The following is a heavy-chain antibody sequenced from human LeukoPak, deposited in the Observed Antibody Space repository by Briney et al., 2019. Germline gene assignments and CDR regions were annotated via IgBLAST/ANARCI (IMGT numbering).Heavy chain of an antibody. V-gene: IGHV1-69*13. J-gene: IGHJ5*02. CDR2: IIPIFGTA. D-gene: IGHD2-15*01. CDR1: GYTFTGYY. CDR3: ASEDCSGGSCYSEYNWFDP. Sequence: SVKVSCKASGYTFTGYYMHWVRQAPGQGLEWMGGIIPIFGTANYAQKFQGRVTITADESTSTAYMELSSLRSEDTAVYYCASEDCSGGSCYSEYNWFDPWGQGTLVTVSS.